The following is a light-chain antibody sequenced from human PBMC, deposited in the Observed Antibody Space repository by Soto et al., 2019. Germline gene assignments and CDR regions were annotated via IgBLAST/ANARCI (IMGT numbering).Light chain of an antibody. V-gene: IGKV3-20*01. CDR1: QSVSSSY. CDR2: GAS. J-gene: IGKJ1*01. CDR3: QQYGSSRWT. Sequence: EIVLTPSPGTLSFPPVERATLSCRPSQSVSSSYLAWYQQKPGQAPRLLIYGASSRATGIPDRFSGSGSGTDFTLTISRLEPEDFAVYYCQQYGSSRWTFGQGTKVDIK.